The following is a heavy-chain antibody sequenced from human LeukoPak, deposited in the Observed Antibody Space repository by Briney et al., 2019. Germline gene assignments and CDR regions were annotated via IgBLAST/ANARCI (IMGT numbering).Heavy chain of an antibody. J-gene: IGHJ4*02. CDR3: ARAEGAPNFDY. D-gene: IGHD1-26*01. CDR2: IYYSGST. CDR1: GGXISSYY. Sequence: PSETLSLTCTVSGGXISSYYCSWIRQPPGKGLEWIGYIYYSGSTNYNPSLKSRVTISVDTSKNQFSLKLSSVTAADTAVYYCARAEGAPNFDYWGQGTLVTVSS. V-gene: IGHV4-59*01.